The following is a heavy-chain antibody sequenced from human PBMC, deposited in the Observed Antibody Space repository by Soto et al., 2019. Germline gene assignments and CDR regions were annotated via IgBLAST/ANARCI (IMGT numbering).Heavy chain of an antibody. CDR2: ISSDGSNK. CDR1: GFTFSGYD. CDR3: EKDRVGGCAYSNDLCGGMDV. V-gene: IGHV3-30*18. J-gene: IGHJ6*01. Sequence: QVQLVESGGGVVQPGRSLRLSCAASGFTFSGYDIHWVRQAPGKGLEWVAVISSDGSNKYYADSVKGRFTISRDNTMNAMYLQINSMRAEDTAVYYCEKDRVGGCAYSNDLCGGMDVWGQGTTVTVSS. D-gene: IGHD4-4*01.